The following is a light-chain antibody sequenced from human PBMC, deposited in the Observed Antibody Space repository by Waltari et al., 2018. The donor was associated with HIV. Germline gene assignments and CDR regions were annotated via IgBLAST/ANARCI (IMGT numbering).Light chain of an antibody. CDR1: SLRSFF. CDR3: HSRDTNSDHYV. Sequence: SSELTQDPVVSVALGQTLNITCQGDSLRSFFAHWYQRRPGQAPVLVVYGANRRPSGIPDRFSASNSGNTSSLIISDSQAVDEADYYCHSRDTNSDHYVFGGGTRVIV. V-gene: IGLV3-19*01. CDR2: GAN. J-gene: IGLJ1*01.